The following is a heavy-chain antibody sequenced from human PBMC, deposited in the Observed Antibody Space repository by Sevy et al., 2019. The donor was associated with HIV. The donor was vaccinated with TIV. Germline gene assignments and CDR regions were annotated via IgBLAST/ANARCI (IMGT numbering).Heavy chain of an antibody. CDR2: INPNSGDT. J-gene: IGHJ4*02. V-gene: IGHV1-2*02. CDR3: ARAPRDGDYVNFDS. CDR1: GYTLSNYF. Sequence: ASVKVSCKASGYTLSNYFLHWVRQAPGQGLEWMGWINPNSGDTNYAQKFKGRVTMTRDTSISTAYMEVSRLRSDDTAVFYCARAPRDGDYVNFDSWAQGPPFTISS. D-gene: IGHD4-17*01.